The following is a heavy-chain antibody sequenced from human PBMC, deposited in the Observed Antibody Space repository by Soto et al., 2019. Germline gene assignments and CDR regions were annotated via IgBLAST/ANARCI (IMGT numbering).Heavy chain of an antibody. Sequence: QVQLVQSGAEVKEPGASVRVSCKAFGYTFTAYNIHWLRQAPGQGLEWMGWINAGNGNTRSSRKFQGRVIFTRDTSATTAYLEVDSLRSEDTAIYYCARVAPSGGSVPRFDPWGQGTLLTVSS. CDR3: ARVAPSGGSVPRFDP. D-gene: IGHD3-10*01. V-gene: IGHV1-3*01. J-gene: IGHJ5*02. CDR2: INAGNGNT. CDR1: GYTFTAYN.